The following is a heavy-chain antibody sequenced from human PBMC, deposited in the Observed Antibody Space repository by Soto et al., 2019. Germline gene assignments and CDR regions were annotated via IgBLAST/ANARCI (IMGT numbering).Heavy chain of an antibody. CDR1: GGSIGSSSYY. CDR2: VYYSGST. Sequence: SETLSLTCTVSGGSIGSSSYYWGWIRQPPGKGLEWIGSVYYSGSTYYNPSLKSRVTISVDTSKNQFSLKLSSVTAADTAVYYCARHTRYCSGGSCYYADMDSWGQGTLVTVSS. V-gene: IGHV4-39*01. CDR3: ARHTRYCSGGSCYYADMDS. D-gene: IGHD2-15*01. J-gene: IGHJ4*02.